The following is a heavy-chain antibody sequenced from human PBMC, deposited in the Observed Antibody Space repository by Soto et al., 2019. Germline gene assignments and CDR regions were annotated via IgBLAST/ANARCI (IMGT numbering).Heavy chain of an antibody. D-gene: IGHD3-10*01. CDR3: VGGPYYFAY. V-gene: IGHV3-30*03. CDR2: ISYDGSDK. CDR1: GFPFTSYG. Sequence: QVQLVESGGGVVQPGRSLRLSCAASGFPFTSYGMHWVREGPDKGLEWVAIISYDGSDKYYADSVKGRFTISRDNSKNALDLQMNSLSPEDTALYYCVGGPYYFAYRGQRTLVIVSS. J-gene: IGHJ4*02.